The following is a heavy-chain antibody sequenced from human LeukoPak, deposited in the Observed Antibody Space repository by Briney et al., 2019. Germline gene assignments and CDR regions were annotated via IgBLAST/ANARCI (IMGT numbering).Heavy chain of an antibody. V-gene: IGHV4-59*01. CDR1: GGSISSYY. CDR3: ARFYGSGGYYNWFDP. J-gene: IGHJ5*02. CDR2: IYYSGST. Sequence: SETLSLTCTVSGGSISSYYWSWIRQPPGKGLEWIGYIYYSGSTNYNPSLKSRVTISVDTSKNQFSLKLSSVTAADTAVYYCARFYGSGGYYNWFDPWGQGTLVTVSS. D-gene: IGHD3-10*01.